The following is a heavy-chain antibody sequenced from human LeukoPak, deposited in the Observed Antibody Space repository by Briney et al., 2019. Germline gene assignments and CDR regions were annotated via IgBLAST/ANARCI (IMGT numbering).Heavy chain of an antibody. CDR2: IYSSGST. D-gene: IGHD2-15*01. CDR3: ARDRDMSAGLYYYMDV. Sequence: SETLSLTCTVSGGSISGSISSSRYYWGWIRPPPGKGLEWIGRIYSSGSTYYNPSLKSRVTISVDTSKNQFSLKLRSVTAADTAVYYCARDRDMSAGLYYYMDVWGKGTTVTVSS. CDR1: GGSISGSISSSRYY. J-gene: IGHJ6*03. V-gene: IGHV4-39*07.